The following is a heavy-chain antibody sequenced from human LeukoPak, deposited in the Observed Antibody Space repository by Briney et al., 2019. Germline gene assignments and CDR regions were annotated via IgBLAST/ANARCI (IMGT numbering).Heavy chain of an antibody. J-gene: IGHJ6*03. D-gene: IGHD6-19*01. Sequence: GASVKVSCKASGGTFSSYAISWVRQAPGQGLEWMGWINTNTGNPTYAQGFTGRFVFSLDTSVSTAYLQISSLKAEDTAVYYCARVGAVAGRVYYMDVWGKGTTVTVSS. V-gene: IGHV7-4-1*02. CDR3: ARVGAVAGRVYYMDV. CDR2: INTNTGNP. CDR1: GGTFSSYA.